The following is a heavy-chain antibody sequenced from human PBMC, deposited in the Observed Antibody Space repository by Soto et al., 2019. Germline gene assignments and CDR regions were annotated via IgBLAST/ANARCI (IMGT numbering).Heavy chain of an antibody. CDR1: GYTFTSYG. Sequence: GASVKVSCKASGYTFTSYGISWVRQAPGQGLEWMGWISAYNGNTNYAQKLRGRVTMTTDTSTSTAYMELRSLRSDDTAVYYCAWRHGSGSYGAFDIWGQGTMVTVSS. CDR3: AWRHGSGSYGAFDI. J-gene: IGHJ3*02. D-gene: IGHD3-10*01. V-gene: IGHV1-18*01. CDR2: ISAYNGNT.